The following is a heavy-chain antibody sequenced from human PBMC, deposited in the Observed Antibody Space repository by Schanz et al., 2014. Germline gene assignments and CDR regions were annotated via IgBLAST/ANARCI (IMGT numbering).Heavy chain of an antibody. J-gene: IGHJ4*02. CDR1: GFTVNTNY. V-gene: IGHV3-53*01. CDR2: MYINSGST. CDR3: AKEGTVVSGSPRDY. D-gene: IGHD3-10*01. Sequence: EQVLESGGGFVQPGGSLRLSCAVSGFTVNTNYMSWVRQAPGKGLEWISSMYINSGSTQYADSVKGRFIISRDNSKNTLYLQMNSLIVEDTAVYYCAKEGTVVSGSPRDYWGQGTLVTVSS.